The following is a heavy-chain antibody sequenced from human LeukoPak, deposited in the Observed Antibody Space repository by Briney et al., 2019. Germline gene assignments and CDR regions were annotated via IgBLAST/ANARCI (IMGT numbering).Heavy chain of an antibody. CDR2: ISSSGSTI. CDR1: GFTFSSYA. J-gene: IGHJ4*02. Sequence: GGSLRLSCAASGFTFSSYAMHWVRQAPGKGLEWVSYISSSGSTIYYADSVKGRFTISRDNAKNSLYLQMNSLRAEDTAVYYCARDLAGANDYWGQGTLVTVSS. D-gene: IGHD4/OR15-4a*01. V-gene: IGHV3-48*04. CDR3: ARDLAGANDY.